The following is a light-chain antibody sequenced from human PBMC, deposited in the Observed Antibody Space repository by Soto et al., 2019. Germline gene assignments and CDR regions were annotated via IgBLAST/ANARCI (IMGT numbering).Light chain of an antibody. CDR3: SSYTSSSTPL. CDR1: RSDVGGYNS. CDR2: DVS. V-gene: IGLV2-14*01. J-gene: IGLJ2*01. Sequence: QSALTQPASVSGSPGQSITISCTGTRSDVGGYNSVSWYQQHPGKAPKLMIYDVSNRPSGVSNRFSGSKSGNTASLTISGLQAEDEADYYCSSYTSSSTPLFGGGTKL.